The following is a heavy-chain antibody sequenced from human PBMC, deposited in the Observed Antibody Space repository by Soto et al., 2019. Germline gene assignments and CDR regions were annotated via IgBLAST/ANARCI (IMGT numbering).Heavy chain of an antibody. J-gene: IGHJ6*02. CDR2: TYYSGST. CDR1: GDSVSNGHSY. V-gene: IGHV4-61*01. CDR3: ARGGAYYYYYGMDG. Sequence: SETLSLTCTVCGDSVSNGHSYWSWIRQPPGKGLEWIGYTYYSGSTNYNPSLKSRVTISVDKSKTQFSLRLSSVHAADTAVYYCARGGAYYYYYGMDGCGQVTTITVSS.